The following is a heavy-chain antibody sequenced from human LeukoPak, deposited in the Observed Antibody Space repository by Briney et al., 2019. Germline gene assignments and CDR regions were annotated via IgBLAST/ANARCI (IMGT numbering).Heavy chain of an antibody. J-gene: IGHJ6*03. V-gene: IGHV1-69*13. CDR3: ASGPLGQQLVLAYYYYMDV. CDR2: IIPIFGTA. Sequence: GASVKVSCKASGGTFSSYAISWVRQAPGQGLEWMGGIIPIFGTANYAQKFQGRVTITADESTSTAYMELSSLRSEDTAVYYCASGPLGQQLVLAYYYYMDVWGKGTTVTVSS. CDR1: GGTFSSYA. D-gene: IGHD6-13*01.